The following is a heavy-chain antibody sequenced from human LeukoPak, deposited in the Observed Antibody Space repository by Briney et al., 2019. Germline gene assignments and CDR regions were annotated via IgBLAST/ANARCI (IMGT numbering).Heavy chain of an antibody. CDR3: ARDRISINALDM. CDR2: ISHIGST. J-gene: IGHJ3*02. V-gene: IGHV4-59*11. D-gene: IGHD1-14*01. CDR1: GASISGHY. Sequence: SETLSLTCTVSGASISGHYLTWLRRPPGKGLEWIGYISHIGSTNYNPSLKSRLTISVDTSKNQFSLKLTSVTAADTAVYYCARDRISINALDMWGQGTMVTVSS.